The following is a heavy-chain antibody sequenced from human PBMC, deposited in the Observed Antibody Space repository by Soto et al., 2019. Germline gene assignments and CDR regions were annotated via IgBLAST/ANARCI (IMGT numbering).Heavy chain of an antibody. CDR2: IIPIFGTA. J-gene: IGHJ4*02. Sequence: QVQLVQSGAEVKKPGSSVKVSCKASVGTFSSYAISWVRQAPGQGLEWMGGIIPIFGTANYAQKFQGRVTITADESTSTAYMELSSLRSEDTAVYYCARGSTMVRGTMTVSDYWGQGTLVTVSS. CDR1: VGTFSSYA. CDR3: ARGSTMVRGTMTVSDY. V-gene: IGHV1-69*12. D-gene: IGHD3-10*01.